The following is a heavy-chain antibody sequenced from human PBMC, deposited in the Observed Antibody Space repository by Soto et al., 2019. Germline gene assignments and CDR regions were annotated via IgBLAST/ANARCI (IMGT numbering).Heavy chain of an antibody. D-gene: IGHD3-22*01. CDR3: VKDRDSNSWPSRDV. Sequence: GASVKVSCKTSGYTFTRNGISWVRQAPGQGLEWMGWISPKSGSIKYAQKFQGRGIMTTDTSTSTAYMEVRSLRSDDTAVYYCVKDRDSNSWPSRDVWGPGTTVTVS. CDR2: ISPKSGSI. V-gene: IGHV1-18*01. CDR1: GYTFTRNG. J-gene: IGHJ6*02.